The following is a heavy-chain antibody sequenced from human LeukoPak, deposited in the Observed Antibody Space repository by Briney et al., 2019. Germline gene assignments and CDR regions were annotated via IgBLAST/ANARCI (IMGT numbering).Heavy chain of an antibody. J-gene: IGHJ4*02. CDR2: IWEDGRNE. CDR3: ARDLYSSAVDY. CDR1: GFTFSRYG. Sequence: PGRSLRLSCAASGFTFSRYGLHWVRQAPGKGLEWVAVIWEDGRNEYYADSVEGRFTISRDNPKNTLYLQMNSLRAEDTAVYYCARDLYSSAVDYWGQGTLVTVSS. D-gene: IGHD3-22*01. V-gene: IGHV3-33*01.